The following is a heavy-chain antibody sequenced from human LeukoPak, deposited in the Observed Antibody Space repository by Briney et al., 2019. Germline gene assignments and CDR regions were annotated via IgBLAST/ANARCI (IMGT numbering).Heavy chain of an antibody. V-gene: IGHV3-23*01. J-gene: IGHJ4*02. CDR1: GFTFSSYA. Sequence: GGSLRLSCAASGFTFSSYAMSWVRQAPGKGLEWVSAISGSGGSTYYADSLKGRFTIHRDNAKNSLYLQMNSLRAEDTAGYYCARDRVGYSGSWYGYWGQGTLVTVSS. CDR2: ISGSGGST. D-gene: IGHD6-13*01. CDR3: ARDRVGYSGSWYGY.